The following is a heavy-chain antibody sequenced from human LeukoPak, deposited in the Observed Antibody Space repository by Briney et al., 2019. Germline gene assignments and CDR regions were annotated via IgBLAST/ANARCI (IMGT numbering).Heavy chain of an antibody. CDR3: ARWYSSSGYLDY. CDR2: IYHSGST. J-gene: IGHJ4*02. V-gene: IGHV4-38-2*01. D-gene: IGHD6-6*01. CDR1: GYSISSGYY. Sequence: SETLSLTCAVSGYSISSGYYWGWIRQPPGKGLEWIGSIYHSGSTYYNPSLKSRVTISVDTSKNQFSLKASSVTAADTALYYCARWYSSSGYLDYWGQGTLVTVSS.